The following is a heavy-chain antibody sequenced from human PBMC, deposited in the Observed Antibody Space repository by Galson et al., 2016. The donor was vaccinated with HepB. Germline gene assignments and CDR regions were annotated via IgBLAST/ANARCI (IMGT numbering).Heavy chain of an antibody. CDR3: ARGRLGYYYDSSGYSGFDY. J-gene: IGHJ4*02. D-gene: IGHD3-22*01. CDR2: INPSGGGR. CDR1: GYTFTTYY. Sequence: SVKVSCKASGYTFTTYYIHWVRQAPGQGLEWMGMINPSGGGRSYAENFRVRVTMTRDTSTSTVFMELSSLRSEDAAVYYCARGRLGYYYDSSGYSGFDYWGQGTLVTVSS. V-gene: IGHV1-46*01.